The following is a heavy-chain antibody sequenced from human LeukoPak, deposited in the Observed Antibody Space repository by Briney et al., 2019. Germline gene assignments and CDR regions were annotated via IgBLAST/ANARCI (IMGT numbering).Heavy chain of an antibody. Sequence: QPGGSLRLSCAASGFTFSSYWMHWVRQAPGKGLVWVSRINSDGSTTTYADSVKGRFTISRDNAKNTLYLQVNSLRAEDTAVYYCARDLLKGEEYGMDVWGQGTTVTVSS. CDR1: GFTFSSYW. D-gene: IGHD2-15*01. J-gene: IGHJ6*02. CDR3: ARDLLKGEEYGMDV. CDR2: INSDGSTT. V-gene: IGHV3-74*01.